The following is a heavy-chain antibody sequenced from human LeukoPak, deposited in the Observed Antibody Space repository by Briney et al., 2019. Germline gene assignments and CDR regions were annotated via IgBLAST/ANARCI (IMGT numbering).Heavy chain of an antibody. J-gene: IGHJ4*02. CDR2: VSASGAGT. CDR3: ARWNYYGSGSFDY. CDR1: GFRFNTYA. D-gene: IGHD3-10*01. Sequence: GGSLRLSCAASGFRFNTYAMSWVRQAPGKGLEWVSAVSASGAGTYYAASVKGRFSISRDNSKNTLYLQMNSLRAEDTAVYYCARWNYYGSGSFDYWGQGTLVTVSS. V-gene: IGHV3-23*01.